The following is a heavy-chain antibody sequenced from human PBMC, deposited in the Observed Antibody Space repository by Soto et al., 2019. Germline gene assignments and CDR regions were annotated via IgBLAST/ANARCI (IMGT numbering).Heavy chain of an antibody. CDR1: GVSINSGDYY. CDR2: MYHFGTP. Sequence: PSETLSLTCAVCGVSINSGDYYWSWVRQSPGKGLEWIGYMYHFGTPYYNPSLKSRLTMSLDTSKNQFSLKLGSVIAADTAVYNCASLQYYYDGSGYYFDYWGQGTLVTVS. D-gene: IGHD3-22*01. CDR3: ASLQYYYDGSGYYFDY. J-gene: IGHJ4*02. V-gene: IGHV4-30-4*01.